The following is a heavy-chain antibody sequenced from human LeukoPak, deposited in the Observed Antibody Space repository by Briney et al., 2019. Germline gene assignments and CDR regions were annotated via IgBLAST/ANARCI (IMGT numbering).Heavy chain of an antibody. CDR2: TIPLFGTA. V-gene: IGHV1-69*06. Sequence: ASVKVSCKASGGTVSRYPISWVRQAPGQGLEWMGGTIPLFGTANYAQKFQGRVTITADKSTSTAYMELSSLRSEDTAMYYCARLLRNIAAAVYYFDYWGQGTLVTVSS. CDR1: GGTVSRYP. J-gene: IGHJ4*02. CDR3: ARLLRNIAAAVYYFDY. D-gene: IGHD6-13*01.